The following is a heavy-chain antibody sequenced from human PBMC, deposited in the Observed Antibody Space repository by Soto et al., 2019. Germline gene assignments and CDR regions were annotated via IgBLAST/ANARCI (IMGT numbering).Heavy chain of an antibody. CDR1: GFTFSSYG. CDR2: ISYDGSNK. V-gene: IGHV3-30*18. J-gene: IGHJ4*02. CDR3: AKVAY. Sequence: QVKLVESGGGVVQPGRSLRLSCAASGFTFSSYGMHWVRQAPGKGLEWVAVISYDGSNKYYADSVKGRFTISRDNSKNTLYLQMNSLRAEDTAVYYCAKVAYWGQGTLVTVSS.